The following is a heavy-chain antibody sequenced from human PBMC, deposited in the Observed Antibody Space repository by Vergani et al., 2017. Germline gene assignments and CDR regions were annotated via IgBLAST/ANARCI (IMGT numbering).Heavy chain of an antibody. CDR2: IYSGGST. Sequence: EVQLVESGGGLIQPGGSLRLSCAASGFTVSSNYMSWVRQAPGKGLEWVSVIYSGGSTYYADSVKGRFTISRDNSKNTLYLQMNSLRAEDTAVYYCASYAEDKITMVRGSMNNWFDPWGQGTLVTVSS. V-gene: IGHV3-53*01. D-gene: IGHD3-10*01. CDR1: GFTVSSNY. J-gene: IGHJ5*02. CDR3: ASYAEDKITMVRGSMNNWFDP.